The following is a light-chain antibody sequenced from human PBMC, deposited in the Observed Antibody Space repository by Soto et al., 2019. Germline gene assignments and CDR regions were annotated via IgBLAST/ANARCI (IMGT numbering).Light chain of an antibody. CDR2: DMS. CDR1: QSISSG. J-gene: IGKJ1*01. Sequence: DIQVTQSPSSLSASVGDRVTITCRASQSISSGLAWYQQKPGKAPNLLIYDMSNLESGVPSRFSGSGSGTDFTLTISSLQPEDFTTYYCQQYDTYPWTFGRGTKVDI. CDR3: QQYDTYPWT. V-gene: IGKV1-5*01.